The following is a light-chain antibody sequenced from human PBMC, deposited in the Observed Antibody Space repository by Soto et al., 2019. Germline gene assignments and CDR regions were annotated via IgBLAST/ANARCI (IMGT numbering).Light chain of an antibody. V-gene: IGLV3-21*02. CDR1: NIGSKS. J-gene: IGLJ3*02. CDR2: DDS. CDR3: QVWDLSSDHWV. Sequence: SSALTQPPSVSVAPGQTARVTCGGDNIGSKSVYWYQQKPGQAPVLVVYDDSDRPSGIPERFSGSNSGNTATLTISRVEAGDEADYYCQVWDLSSDHWVFGGGTKLTVL.